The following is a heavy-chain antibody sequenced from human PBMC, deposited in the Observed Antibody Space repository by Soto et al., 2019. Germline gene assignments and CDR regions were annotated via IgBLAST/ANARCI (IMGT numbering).Heavy chain of an antibody. CDR3: ARAPKVSGSSKTRPDF. V-gene: IGHV4-34*01. CDR1: SGSFSGYY. Sequence: SETLSLTCSIYSGSFSGYYWSWIRQPPGKGLEWIGEISQSGNTNYSPSLKSRVSISIDTSKKQFSLNLASVSAADTAVYYCARAPKVSGSSKTRPDFCGQGTLVTVSS. J-gene: IGHJ4*02. CDR2: ISQSGNT. D-gene: IGHD6-6*01.